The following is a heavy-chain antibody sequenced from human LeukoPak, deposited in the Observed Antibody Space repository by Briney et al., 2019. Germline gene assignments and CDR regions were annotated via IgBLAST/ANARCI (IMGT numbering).Heavy chain of an antibody. V-gene: IGHV1-69*05. J-gene: IGHJ3*02. CDR2: IIPIFGTA. D-gene: IGHD2-2*01. CDR3: ARRAPSVVPAATDAFDI. Sequence: SVKVSCKASGGTFRSYAISWVRQAPGQGLEWMGGIIPIFGTANYAQKFQGRVTITTDESTSTAYMELSSLRSEDTAVYYCARRAPSVVPAATDAFDIWGQGTMVTVSS. CDR1: GGTFRSYA.